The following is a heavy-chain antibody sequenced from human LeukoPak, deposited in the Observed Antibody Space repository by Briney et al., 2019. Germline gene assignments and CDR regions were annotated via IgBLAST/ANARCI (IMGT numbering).Heavy chain of an antibody. D-gene: IGHD2-2*02. CDR2: IKQDGSEK. J-gene: IGHJ4*02. CDR3: AKEGGCSSTSCYTGRPFDY. CDR1: GFTFSNYW. V-gene: IGHV3-7*03. Sequence: GGSLRLSCAASGFTFSNYWMSWVRQAPGKGLEWVANIKQDGSEKHYVDSVKGRFTISTDNAKNTLYLQMNSLRAEDTAVYYCAKEGGCSSTSCYTGRPFDYWGQGTLVTVSS.